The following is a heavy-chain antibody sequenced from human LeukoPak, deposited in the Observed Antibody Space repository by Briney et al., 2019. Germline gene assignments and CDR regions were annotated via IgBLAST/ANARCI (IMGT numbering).Heavy chain of an antibody. CDR2: ISSSSSYT. Sequence: GGSLRLSCVVSGIPFSDYYMNWIRQAPGKGREWISYISSSSSYTDYADSVKGRFTISRDNAQNALFLKMNSLRVEDTAVYYCAAGTAADYWGLGTLVTVSS. CDR3: AAGTAADY. J-gene: IGHJ4*02. V-gene: IGHV3-11*03. CDR1: GIPFSDYY. D-gene: IGHD6-13*01.